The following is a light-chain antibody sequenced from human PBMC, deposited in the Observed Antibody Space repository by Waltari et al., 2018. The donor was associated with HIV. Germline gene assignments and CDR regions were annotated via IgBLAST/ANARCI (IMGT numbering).Light chain of an antibody. CDR2: GAS. V-gene: IGKV3-15*01. J-gene: IGKJ1*01. CDR1: QNINFN. Sequence: EGIMTQSPATLSVSPGERATLSCRASQNINFNLAWYQQKPGQPPRLLIYGASTRATGIPVRFSGSGSGTEFTLTISSLQSEDFAVYYCQQDNNWPPATFGQGTKVEFK. CDR3: QQDNNWPPAT.